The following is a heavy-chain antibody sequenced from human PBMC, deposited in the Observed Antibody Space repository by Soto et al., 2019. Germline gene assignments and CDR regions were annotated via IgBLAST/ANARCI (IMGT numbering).Heavy chain of an antibody. CDR1: GFTFSKYA. Sequence: EVQLLESGGGLVQPGGSLRVSCAASGFTFSKYAMNWVRQAPGKGLEWVSAVSGSGGSTSYADSVKGRFTISRDNSKNTLYLQMNSLRAEDTAVYYCAKGSRDRDLWSGYSGYYYMDVWGKGTTVTVSS. J-gene: IGHJ6*03. V-gene: IGHV3-23*01. D-gene: IGHD3-3*01. CDR3: AKGSRDRDLWSGYSGYYYMDV. CDR2: VSGSGGST.